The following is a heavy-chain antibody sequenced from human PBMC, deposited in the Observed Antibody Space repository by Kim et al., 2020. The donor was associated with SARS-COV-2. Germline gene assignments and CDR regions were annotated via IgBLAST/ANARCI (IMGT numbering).Heavy chain of an antibody. J-gene: IGHJ4*02. CDR3: ARESPWGYGGYVDY. CDR1: GGTFSSYA. CDR2: IIPIFGTA. Sequence: ASVKVSCKASGGTFSSYAISWVRQAPGQGLEWMGGIIPIFGTANYAQKFQGRVTITADESTSTAYMELSSLRSEDTAVYYCARESPWGYGGYVDYWGQGTLVTVSS. D-gene: IGHD2-15*01. V-gene: IGHV1-69*13.